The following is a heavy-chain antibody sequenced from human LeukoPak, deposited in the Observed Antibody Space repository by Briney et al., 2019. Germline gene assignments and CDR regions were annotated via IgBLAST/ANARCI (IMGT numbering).Heavy chain of an antibody. Sequence: PSETLSLTCTVSGVSISTYYWNWIRQPPGKGLEWIGYIYHSGSTNYNPSLKSRVTISVDTSKNQFSLKLSSVTAADTAVYYCARLLYGDYPFDYWGQGTLVTVSS. CDR1: GVSISTYY. CDR2: IYHSGST. D-gene: IGHD4-17*01. CDR3: ARLLYGDYPFDY. V-gene: IGHV4-4*09. J-gene: IGHJ4*02.